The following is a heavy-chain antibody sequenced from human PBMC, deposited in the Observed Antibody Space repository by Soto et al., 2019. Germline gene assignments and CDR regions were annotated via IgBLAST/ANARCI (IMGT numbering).Heavy chain of an antibody. Sequence: GSLSLSCVGSGFTFSIYAMTWVRQSPGKGLEWVSSMSRTGDNTYYADSVKDRFTIYRDNSKNTLYLQMNSLRAEDTAIYYCAKDQSNSNPLYYFDFWGPGTLVTAPQ. CDR2: MSRTGDNT. CDR3: AKDQSNSNPLYYFDF. D-gene: IGHD3-22*01. V-gene: IGHV3-23*01. J-gene: IGHJ4*02. CDR1: GFTFSIYA.